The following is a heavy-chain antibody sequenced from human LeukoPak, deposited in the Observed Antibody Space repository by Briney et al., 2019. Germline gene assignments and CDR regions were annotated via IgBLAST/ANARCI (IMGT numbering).Heavy chain of an antibody. CDR2: ISYDGSNK. Sequence: GMSLRLSCVVSEFTFSSYGMHWVRQVPGKGLEWVAVISYDGSNKYYADSVKGRFSISRDNSKNTLYLQMNSLRAEDTALYYCAKKVVVGATSPYSDFQDWGQGTLVTVSS. D-gene: IGHD1-26*01. J-gene: IGHJ1*01. CDR3: AKKVVVGATSPYSDFQD. CDR1: EFTFSSYG. V-gene: IGHV3-30*18.